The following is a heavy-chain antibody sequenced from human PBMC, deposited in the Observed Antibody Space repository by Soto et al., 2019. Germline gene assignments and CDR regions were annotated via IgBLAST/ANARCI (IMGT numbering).Heavy chain of an antibody. Sequence: ASVKVSCKASGYTFTSYAMHWVRQAPGQRLEWMGWINAGNGNTKYSQKFQGRVTITRDTSASTAYMELSSLRSEDTAVYYCARDLRGYYPAEYFQHWGQGTLVTVSS. CDR3: ARDLRGYYPAEYFQH. V-gene: IGHV1-3*01. CDR2: INAGNGNT. D-gene: IGHD3-22*01. CDR1: GYTFTSYA. J-gene: IGHJ1*01.